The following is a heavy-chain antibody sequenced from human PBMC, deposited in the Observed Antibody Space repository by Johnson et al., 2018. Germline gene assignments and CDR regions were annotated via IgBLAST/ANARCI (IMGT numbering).Heavy chain of an antibody. CDR2: MYSSGST. Sequence: QVQLQESGPGLLKPSETLSLTCTVSGDSISGYYWSWIRQAPGKGLEWIGFMYSSGSTNYNPSLESRVSISVDRSKNQFSLKLTSVTAADTAVYYWARGLEPGTLDYNYYIDVWGKGTTVTVSS. CDR1: GDSISGYY. V-gene: IGHV4-59*01. CDR3: ARGLEPGTLDYNYYIDV. J-gene: IGHJ6*03. D-gene: IGHD6-13*01.